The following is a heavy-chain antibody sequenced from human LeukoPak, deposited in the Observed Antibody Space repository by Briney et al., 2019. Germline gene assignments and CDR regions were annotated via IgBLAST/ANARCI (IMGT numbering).Heavy chain of an antibody. V-gene: IGHV4-34*01. CDR1: GGSFSGYY. CDR2: INHSGST. D-gene: IGHD1-7*01. J-gene: IGHJ4*02. CDR3: ARDYRAETIDY. Sequence: SETLSLTCAVYGGSFSGYYWSWIRQPPGKGLEWIGEINHSGSTNYNPSLKSRVTMSVDTSKNQFSLKLSSVTAADTAVYYCARDYRAETIDYWGQGTLVTVSS.